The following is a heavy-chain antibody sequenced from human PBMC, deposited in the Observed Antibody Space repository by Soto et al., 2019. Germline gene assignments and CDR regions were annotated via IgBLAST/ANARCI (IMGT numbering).Heavy chain of an antibody. D-gene: IGHD6-13*01. V-gene: IGHV3-21*01. J-gene: IGHJ5*02. CDR3: CYGAAAGTYGVSRWFDP. CDR1: GFTFSSYS. CDR2: ISSSSSYI. Sequence: PGGSLRLSCAASGFTFSSYSMNWVRQAPGKGPEWVSSISSSSSYIYYADSVKGRFTISRDNAKNSLYLQMNSLRAEDTAVYYCCYGAAAGTYGVSRWFDPWGQGTLVTVSS.